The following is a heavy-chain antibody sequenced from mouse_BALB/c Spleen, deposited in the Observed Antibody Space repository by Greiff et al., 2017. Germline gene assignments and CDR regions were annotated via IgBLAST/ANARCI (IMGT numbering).Heavy chain of an antibody. CDR2: ISDGGSYT. D-gene: IGHD1-2*01. CDR1: GFTFSDYY. V-gene: IGHV5-4*02. Sequence: EVQGVESGGGLVKPGGSLKLSCAASGFTFSDYYMYWVRQTPEKRLEWVATISDGGSYTYYPDSVKGRFTISRDNAKNNLYLQMSSLKSEDTAMYYCARDSLLRLQNAMDYWGQGTSVTVSS. J-gene: IGHJ4*01. CDR3: ARDSLLRLQNAMDY.